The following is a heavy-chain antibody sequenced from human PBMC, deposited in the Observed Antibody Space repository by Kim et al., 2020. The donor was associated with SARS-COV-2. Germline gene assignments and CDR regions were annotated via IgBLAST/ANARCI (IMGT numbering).Heavy chain of an antibody. J-gene: IGHJ4*02. D-gene: IGHD3-22*01. CDR2: IIPILGIA. V-gene: IGHV1-69*04. Sequence: SVKVSCKASGGTFSSYAISWVRQAPGQGLEWMGRIIPILGIANYAQKFQGRVTITADKSTSTAYMELSSLRSEDTAVYYCASGGAPGHYDSSGYYFWVSGQHNDYWGQGTLVTVSS. CDR3: ASGGAPGHYDSSGYYFWVSGQHNDY. CDR1: GGTFSSYA.